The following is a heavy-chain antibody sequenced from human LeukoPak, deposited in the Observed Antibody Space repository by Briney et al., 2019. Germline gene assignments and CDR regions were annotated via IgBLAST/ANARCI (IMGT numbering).Heavy chain of an antibody. D-gene: IGHD3-22*01. J-gene: IGHJ4*02. CDR2: ISGSGGST. V-gene: IGHV3-23*01. CDR3: AKALGGYDSSGPYWELDY. CDR1: GFTFSSYA. Sequence: PGGSLRLSCAASGFTFSSYAMSWVRQAPGKGLEWVPAISGSGGSTYYADSVKGRFTISRDNSKNTLYLQMNSLRAEDTAVYYCAKALGGYDSSGPYWELDYWGQGTLVTVSS.